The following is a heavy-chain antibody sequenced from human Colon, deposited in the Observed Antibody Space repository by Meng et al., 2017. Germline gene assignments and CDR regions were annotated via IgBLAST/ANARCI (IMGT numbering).Heavy chain of an antibody. D-gene: IGHD2-21*01. J-gene: IGHJ5*02. CDR1: GGSVIGGDYY. V-gene: IGHV4-30-4*01. CDR3: ARVNSDCGGVMCYKGWFDP. Sequence: QVQLQESGPGLVKPSQPLSLTCTVFGGSVIGGDYYWSWIRQPPGKGLEWIWYIHFSGSTYYNPSLNSRITISVDMSRNQFSLRLTSVTSADMAVYYCARVNSDCGGVMCYKGWFDPWGQGTLVTVSS. CDR2: IHFSGST.